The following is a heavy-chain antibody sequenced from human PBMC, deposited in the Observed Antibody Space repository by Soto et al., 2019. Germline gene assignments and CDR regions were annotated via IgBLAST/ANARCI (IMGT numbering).Heavy chain of an antibody. CDR1: GDSVSSSSAA. CDR2: TYFRSKWYT. J-gene: IGHJ4*02. V-gene: IGHV6-1*01. D-gene: IGHD6-13*01. Sequence: SRTLSLTCAISGDSVSSSSAAWNWIRQSQSRGIEWLGRTYFRSKWYTDYALSEKSRITVNPDTSKNVFSPQLSSVTREDTAVYYCVRDQVEAGMDYWGQGTLVTVSS. CDR3: VRDQVEAGMDY.